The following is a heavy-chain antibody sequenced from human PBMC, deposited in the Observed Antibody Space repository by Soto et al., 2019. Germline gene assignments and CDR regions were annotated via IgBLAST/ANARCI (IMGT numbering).Heavy chain of an antibody. D-gene: IGHD2-2*01. Sequence: PSETLSVTCTVSGGSISSGDYYWSWIRQPPGKGLEWIGYIYYSGSTYYNPSLKSRVTISVDTSKNQFSLKLSSVTAADTAVYYCARAYVVPAAKTNWFDPWGQGTLVTVSS. CDR1: GGSISSGDYY. J-gene: IGHJ5*02. CDR3: ARAYVVPAAKTNWFDP. V-gene: IGHV4-30-4*01. CDR2: IYYSGST.